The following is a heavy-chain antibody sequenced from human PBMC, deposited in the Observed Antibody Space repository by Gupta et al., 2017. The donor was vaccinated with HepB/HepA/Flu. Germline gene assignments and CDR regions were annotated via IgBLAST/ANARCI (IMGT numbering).Heavy chain of an antibody. CDR2: ISYDGSNK. D-gene: IGHD2-15*01. CDR3: ASILGYCSGGSCYGAPFDY. J-gene: IGHJ4*02. CDR1: WFTFITYS. Sequence: QGQPVVVGGGGCLPGGARGLSVAPPWFTFITYSLRLATRAPAKGLEWVAVISYDGSNKYYADSVKGRFTISRDNSKNTLYLQMNSLRAEDTAVYYCASILGYCSGGSCYGAPFDYWGQGTLVTVSS. V-gene: IGHV3-30-3*01.